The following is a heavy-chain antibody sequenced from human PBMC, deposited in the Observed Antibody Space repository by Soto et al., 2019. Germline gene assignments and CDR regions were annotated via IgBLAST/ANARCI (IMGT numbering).Heavy chain of an antibody. V-gene: IGHV3-23*01. CDR2: ISGSGGRT. J-gene: IGHJ3*02. D-gene: IGHD3-16*01. CDR1: GFPFSSYA. Sequence: GGSLRLSCVASGFPFSSYAMSWVRQTPGKGLEWVSGISGSGGRTYYADSVKGRLTISRDNSNNTLSLQMHILRVEDMAVYFCAKGGYYSLFDIWGQGTMVTVSS. CDR3: AKGGYYSLFDI.